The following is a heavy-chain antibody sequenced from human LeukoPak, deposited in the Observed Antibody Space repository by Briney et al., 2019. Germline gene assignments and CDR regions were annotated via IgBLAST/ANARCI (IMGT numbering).Heavy chain of an antibody. D-gene: IGHD3-3*01. V-gene: IGHV4-4*07. Sequence: KPSETLSLTCTVSGGSISSYYWSWIRQPAGKGLEWIGSIYHSGSTYYNPSLKSRVTISVDTSKNQLSLKLNSVTSADTAVYYCARWSGERSAFDIWGQGTMVTVSS. CDR1: GGSISSYY. J-gene: IGHJ3*02. CDR3: ARWSGERSAFDI. CDR2: IYHSGST.